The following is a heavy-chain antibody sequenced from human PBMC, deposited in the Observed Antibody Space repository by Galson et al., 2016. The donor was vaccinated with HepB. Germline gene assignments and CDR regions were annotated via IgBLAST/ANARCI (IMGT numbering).Heavy chain of an antibody. CDR2: IDWSGRST. CDR1: GFTFDDHD. CDR3: AKVGGNGESDWFDA. V-gene: IGHV3-20*04. D-gene: IGHD4-17*01. Sequence: SLRLSCAASGFTFDDHDMTWVRQVPGDGLEWVSIIDWSGRSTGYADGVEGRFTISRDNAKNVLYLQMNSLTSEDTALYYCAKVGGNGESDWFDAWGQGTLVTVSS. J-gene: IGHJ5*02.